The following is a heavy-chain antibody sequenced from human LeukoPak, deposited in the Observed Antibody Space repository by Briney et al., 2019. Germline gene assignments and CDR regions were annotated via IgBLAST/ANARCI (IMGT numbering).Heavy chain of an antibody. CDR3: ARLDYGDYNDY. D-gene: IGHD4-17*01. CDR2: IYSGGST. CDR1: GFTVSSNY. Sequence: GGSLRHSCAASGFTVSSNYMSWVRQAPGKGLEWVSVIYSGGSTYYADSVKGRFTISRDNSKNTLYLQMNSLRAEDTAVYYCARLDYGDYNDYWGQGTLVTVSS. J-gene: IGHJ4*02. V-gene: IGHV3-66*02.